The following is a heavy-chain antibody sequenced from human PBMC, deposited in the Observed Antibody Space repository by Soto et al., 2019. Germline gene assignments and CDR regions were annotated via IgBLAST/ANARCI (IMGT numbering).Heavy chain of an antibody. CDR1: GFTVSSNF. D-gene: IGHD5-18*01. V-gene: IGHV3-53*01. CDR3: AREVESYGLGMDV. J-gene: IGHJ6*02. Sequence: EVQLVESGGCLIQPGGSLRLSCEASGFTVSSNFMSWVRQAPGKGLEWVSVIYSAGSTYYADSVKGRFTISRDNSKNTLYLQMNSLRAEDTAVYYCAREVESYGLGMDVWGQGTTVTVSS. CDR2: IYSAGST.